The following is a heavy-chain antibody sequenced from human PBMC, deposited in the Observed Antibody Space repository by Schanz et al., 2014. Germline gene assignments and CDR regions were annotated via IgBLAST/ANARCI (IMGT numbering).Heavy chain of an antibody. CDR1: RYTFNTYG. V-gene: IGHV1-18*01. J-gene: IGHJ5*02. CDR3: ARERRRYCSTASCLHDNWFDP. D-gene: IGHD2-2*01. Sequence: QGQLVQSGPEAKEPGASVKVSCEASRYTFNTYGLNWVRQAPGQGLEWMGWISAYTNNTNYAQKVQGRVTMTTDTATGTAYMELRSLRSDDTAVYYCARERRRYCSTASCLHDNWFDPWGQGTLVIVSS. CDR2: ISAYTNNT.